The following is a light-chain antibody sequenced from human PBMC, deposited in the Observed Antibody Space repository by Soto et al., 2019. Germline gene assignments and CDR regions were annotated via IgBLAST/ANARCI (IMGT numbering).Light chain of an antibody. Sequence: QSVLTQPPSASGTPGQRVTISCSGSRSNIGNNAVSWYQQFPGTAPKLLIYNNNQRPSGVPDRFSGSKSGTSASLAIRGLESEDEADYYCVTWHDGLNARGVFGGGTKLTVL. CDR2: NNN. CDR1: RSNIGNNA. V-gene: IGLV1-44*01. CDR3: VTWHDGLNARGV. J-gene: IGLJ3*02.